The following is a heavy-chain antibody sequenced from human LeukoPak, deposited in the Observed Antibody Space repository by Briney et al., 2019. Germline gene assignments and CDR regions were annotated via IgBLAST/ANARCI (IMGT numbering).Heavy chain of an antibody. CDR3: ARGVPWELLRNGAFDI. D-gene: IGHD1-26*01. Sequence: PSETLSLTCTVSGGSISGHSWSWIRQPPGKGLEWIGYIYYSGSTNYNPSLKSRVTISVDTSKNQFSLKLSSVTAADTAVYYCARGVPWELLRNGAFDIWGQGTMVTVSS. CDR2: IYYSGST. J-gene: IGHJ3*02. CDR1: GGSISGHS. V-gene: IGHV4-59*11.